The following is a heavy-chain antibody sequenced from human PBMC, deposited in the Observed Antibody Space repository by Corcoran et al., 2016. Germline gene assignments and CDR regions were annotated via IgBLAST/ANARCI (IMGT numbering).Heavy chain of an antibody. V-gene: IGHV3-21*01. J-gene: IGHJ6*02. CDR1: GFPFSSYS. CDR2: ISSSSSYI. CDR3: ARWVTYYYGPDPLPV. Sequence: EVQLVESGGGLVKPGGSLRLSCAASGFPFSSYSMNWVRQAPGKGLEWVSSISSSSSYIYYADSVKGRFTISRDNAKNSLYLQMNSLRAEDTAVYYCARWVTYYYGPDPLPVWGQGTTVTVSS. D-gene: IGHD3-10*01.